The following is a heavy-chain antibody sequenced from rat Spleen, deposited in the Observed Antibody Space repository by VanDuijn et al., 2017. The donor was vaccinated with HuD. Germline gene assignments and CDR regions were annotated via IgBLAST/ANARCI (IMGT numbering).Heavy chain of an antibody. CDR2: VSSGGNT. Sequence: QVQLKESGPGLVQPSQTLSLTCTVSGFSLTSDGVSWVRQPPGKGLEWIAAVSSGGNTYYDSTLKSRLSISRDTSKSQVFLKMNSLQTEDTAMYFCARGGSFDYWGQGVMVTVSS. CDR3: ARGGSFDY. CDR1: GFSLTSDG. V-gene: IGHV2S12*01. J-gene: IGHJ2*01.